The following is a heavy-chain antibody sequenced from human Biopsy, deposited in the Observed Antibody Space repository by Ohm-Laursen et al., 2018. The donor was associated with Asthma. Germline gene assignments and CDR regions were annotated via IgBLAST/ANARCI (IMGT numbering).Heavy chain of an antibody. CDR1: GYTFNSVG. J-gene: IGHJ6*02. D-gene: IGHD3-10*01. CDR2: ISVYNGNT. Sequence: ASVYVSCKASGYTFNSVGITWVRQAPGQGLEWMGWISVYNGNTKVAQKLQDRVTMITDTSTSTAYMELRSLRSDDTAVYFCARAVDYSHYYGIDVWGQGTTVTVS. CDR3: ARAVDYSHYYGIDV. V-gene: IGHV1-18*01.